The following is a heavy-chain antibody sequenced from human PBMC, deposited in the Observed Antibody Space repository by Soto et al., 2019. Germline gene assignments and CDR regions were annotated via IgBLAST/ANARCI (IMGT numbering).Heavy chain of an antibody. CDR2: IYHSGST. D-gene: IGHD6-19*01. J-gene: IGHJ4*02. CDR1: GGSISSSNW. Sequence: QVQLQESGPGLVKPSGTLSLTCAVSGGSISSSNWWSWVRQPPGKGLEWIGEIYHSGSTHYNPSLKSRVTISVDKSKNQFSLKLSSVTAADTAVYYCARLAETTVAGDDSSVDYWGQGTLVTVSS. V-gene: IGHV4-4*02. CDR3: ARLAETTVAGDDSSVDY.